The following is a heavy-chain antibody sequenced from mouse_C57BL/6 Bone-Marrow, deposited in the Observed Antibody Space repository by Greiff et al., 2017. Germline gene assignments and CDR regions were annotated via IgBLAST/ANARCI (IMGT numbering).Heavy chain of an antibody. J-gene: IGHJ2*01. CDR3: ARDRTAYFDY. D-gene: IGHD3-3*01. V-gene: IGHV1-69*01. Sequence: QVQLQQPGAELVMPGASVKLSCKASGYTFTSYWMHWVKQRPGQGLEWIGENDPSDSYTNYNQKFKGKSTLTVDKSSSTAHMQLSSLTSEDSAVYYCARDRTAYFDYWGQGTTLTVSS. CDR2: NDPSDSYT. CDR1: GYTFTSYW.